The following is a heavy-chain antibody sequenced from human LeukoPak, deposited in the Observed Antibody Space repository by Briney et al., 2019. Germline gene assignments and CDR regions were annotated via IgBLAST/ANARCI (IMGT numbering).Heavy chain of an antibody. Sequence: GGSLRLSCAASGFTFSSCAMSWVRQAPGKGLEWVSTISDNVSGGSTYYADSVKGRFTISRDNSKNTLYLQMNSLRAEDTAVYYCAPQSPQQLIWVRWFDPWGQGTLVTVSS. CDR1: GFTFSSCA. CDR3: APQSPQQLIWVRWFDP. CDR2: ISDNVSGGST. D-gene: IGHD6-13*01. J-gene: IGHJ5*02. V-gene: IGHV3-23*01.